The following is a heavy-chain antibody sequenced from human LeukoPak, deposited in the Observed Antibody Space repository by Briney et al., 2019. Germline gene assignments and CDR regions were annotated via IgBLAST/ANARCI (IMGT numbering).Heavy chain of an antibody. D-gene: IGHD2-15*01. Sequence: GGSLRLSCAASGFTFSSYAMSWVRQAPGKGLEWVSAISGSGGSTYYADSVKGRFSISRDNSKNTLYLQMNSLRAEDTAVYYCAKSNRNIVVVATPDYWGQGTLVTVSS. CDR2: ISGSGGST. CDR3: AKSNRNIVVVATPDY. CDR1: GFTFSSYA. V-gene: IGHV3-23*01. J-gene: IGHJ4*02.